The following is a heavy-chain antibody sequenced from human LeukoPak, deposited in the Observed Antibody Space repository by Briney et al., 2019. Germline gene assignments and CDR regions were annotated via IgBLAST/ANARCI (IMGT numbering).Heavy chain of an antibody. J-gene: IGHJ4*02. CDR2: ISYDGSNK. V-gene: IGHV3-30*04. D-gene: IGHD6-19*01. CDR1: GFISSSYA. Sequence: PGGSLRLSCAASGFISSSYAMHWVRQAPGKGLEWVAVISYDGSNKYADSVKGRFTISRDNSKNTLYLQMNSLRAEDTAVYYCALNRGSGWYFHCWGQGTLVTVSS. CDR3: ALNRGSGWYFHC.